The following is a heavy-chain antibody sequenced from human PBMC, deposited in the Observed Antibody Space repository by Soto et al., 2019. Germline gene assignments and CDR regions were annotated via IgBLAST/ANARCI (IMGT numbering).Heavy chain of an antibody. D-gene: IGHD3-10*01. CDR1: GFTFSSYS. CDR2: SSSSSSYI. V-gene: IGHV3-21*01. Sequence: EVQLVESGGGLVKPGGSLRLSCAASGFTFSSYSMNWVLQAPGKGLEWVSSSSSSSSYIYYADSVKGRFTISRDNAKNSLSLQMTSLRAAYTAVYYCARVSQGSGSSGGFDPWGQGTLVTVSA. J-gene: IGHJ5*02. CDR3: ARVSQGSGSSGGFDP.